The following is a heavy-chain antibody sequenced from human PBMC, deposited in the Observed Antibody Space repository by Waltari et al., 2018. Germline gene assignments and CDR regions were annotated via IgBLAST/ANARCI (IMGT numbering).Heavy chain of an antibody. D-gene: IGHD6-6*01. CDR1: GGTFSSYA. CDR3: AREGKRIAARPGAFDI. J-gene: IGHJ3*02. Sequence: QVQLVQSGAEVKKPGSSVKVSCKASGGTFSSYAISWVRQAPGQGLEWMGGIIPIFVTANYAQKFQGRVTITADESTSTAYMELNSLRSEDTAVYYCAREGKRIAARPGAFDIWGQGTMVTVSS. V-gene: IGHV1-69*13. CDR2: IIPIFVTA.